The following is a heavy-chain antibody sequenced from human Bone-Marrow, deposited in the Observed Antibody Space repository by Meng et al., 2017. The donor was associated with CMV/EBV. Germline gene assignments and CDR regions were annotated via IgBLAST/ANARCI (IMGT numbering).Heavy chain of an antibody. V-gene: IGHV4-34*01. J-gene: IGHJ6*02. D-gene: IGHD4-11*01. CDR2: INHSGST. CDR3: ASLPLYSNPPANYYYGMDV. Sequence: GSLRLSCAVYGGSFSGYYWSWIRQPPGKGLEWIGEINHSGSTNYNPSLKSRVTISVDTSKNQFSPKLSSVTAADTAVYYCASLPLYSNPPANYYYGMDVWGQGTTVTVSS. CDR1: GGSFSGYY.